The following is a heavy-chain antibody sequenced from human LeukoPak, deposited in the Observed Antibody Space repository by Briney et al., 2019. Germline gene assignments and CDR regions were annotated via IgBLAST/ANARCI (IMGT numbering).Heavy chain of an antibody. J-gene: IGHJ1*01. CDR1: GFTFSNYW. CDR3: SRDMTWGVMGL. CDR2: INTDGVTT. Sequence: GGSLRLSCVASGFTFSNYWMYWVRQTPGKGLVWIARINTDGVTTNYADSVKGRFTISRNNAKSTLYLHMTSLRADDTAVYYCSRDMTWGVMGLWGHGTLVTVSS. V-gene: IGHV3-74*01. D-gene: IGHD3-16*01.